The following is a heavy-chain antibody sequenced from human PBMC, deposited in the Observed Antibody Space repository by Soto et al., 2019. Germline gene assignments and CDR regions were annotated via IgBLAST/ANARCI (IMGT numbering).Heavy chain of an antibody. V-gene: IGHV3-72*01. J-gene: IGHJ6*03. Sequence: GGSLRLSCAASGFTFSDHYMDWVRQAPGKGLEWVGRTRNKANSYTTEYAASVKGRFTISRDDSKNSLYLQMNSLKTEDTAVYYCARNFWSGGPYYYYMDVWGKGTTVTVSS. CDR3: ARNFWSGGPYYYYMDV. CDR1: GFTFSDHY. CDR2: TRNKANSYTT. D-gene: IGHD3-3*01.